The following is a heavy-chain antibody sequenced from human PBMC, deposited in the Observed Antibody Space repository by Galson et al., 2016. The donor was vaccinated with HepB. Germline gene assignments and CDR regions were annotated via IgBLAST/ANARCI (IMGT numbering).Heavy chain of an antibody. CDR2: INQDGSVK. CDR3: ATQLDF. Sequence: SLRLSCAASGYIFTTYWMDWVRPAPGRGLKGAANINQDGSVKYYVDSVRGRFTVSRDNSKNSLYLQMNSLRVEDTAVYYCATQLDFWGQGTLVTVSS. CDR1: GYIFTTYW. V-gene: IGHV3-7*01. J-gene: IGHJ4*02.